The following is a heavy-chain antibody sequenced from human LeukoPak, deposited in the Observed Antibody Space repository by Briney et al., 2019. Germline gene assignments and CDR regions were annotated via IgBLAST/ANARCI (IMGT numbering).Heavy chain of an antibody. J-gene: IGHJ6*03. CDR2: IYTSGST. CDR3: ARDLSGFWSGSHMDV. V-gene: IGHV4-61*02. CDR1: GGSISSGSYY. Sequence: SQTLSLTCTVSGGSISSGSYYWSWIRQPAGKGLEWIGRIYTSGSTNYNPSLKSRVTISVDTSKNQFSLKLSSVTAADTAVYYCARDLSGFWSGSHMDVWGKGTTVTVSS. D-gene: IGHD3-3*01.